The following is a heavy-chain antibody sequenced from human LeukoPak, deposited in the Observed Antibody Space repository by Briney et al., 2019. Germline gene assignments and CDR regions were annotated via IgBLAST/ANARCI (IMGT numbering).Heavy chain of an antibody. V-gene: IGHV3-30*02. CDR1: GFTFSSYG. CDR2: IRYDSSNK. J-gene: IGHJ4*02. CDR3: ARDSSTYYYGSGSYGGSVDY. D-gene: IGHD3-10*01. Sequence: GGSLRLSCAASGFTFSSYGMQWVRQAPGKGLEWVTLIRYDSSNKYCADSVKGRFTISRDNSKNTLYLQMNSLRAEDTAIYYCARDSSTYYYGSGSYGGSVDYWGQGTLVTVSS.